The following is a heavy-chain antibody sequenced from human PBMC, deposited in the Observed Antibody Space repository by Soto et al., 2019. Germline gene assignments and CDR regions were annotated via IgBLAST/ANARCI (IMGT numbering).Heavy chain of an antibody. V-gene: IGHV3-23*01. CDR3: AKEGGKGGGYFDY. Sequence: EVQLLESGGGLVQPGGSLRLSCAASGFTFSSYAMNWVRQAPGKGLEWVSAISGSGGNTYYADSVKGRFTISRGNSKNTLYLQMNSLRAEDTAVYYCAKEGGKGGGYFDYWGQGTLVTVSS. CDR2: ISGSGGNT. D-gene: IGHD3-16*01. J-gene: IGHJ4*02. CDR1: GFTFSSYA.